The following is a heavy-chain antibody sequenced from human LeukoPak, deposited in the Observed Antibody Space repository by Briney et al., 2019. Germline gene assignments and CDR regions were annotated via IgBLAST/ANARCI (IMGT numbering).Heavy chain of an antibody. CDR3: VRHYYGSGYYYDF. D-gene: IGHD3-10*01. CDR2: IGGSGVSK. Sequence: QPGGSLRLSCVVSIFNFDNYAMTWVRQAPGKGLEWVSAIGGSGVSKFYGDSVKGRFTVSRDNSKNTLYLQMNSLRAEDTATYYCVRHYYGSGYYYDFWGQGTLVTVSS. V-gene: IGHV3-23*01. CDR1: IFNFDNYA. J-gene: IGHJ4*02.